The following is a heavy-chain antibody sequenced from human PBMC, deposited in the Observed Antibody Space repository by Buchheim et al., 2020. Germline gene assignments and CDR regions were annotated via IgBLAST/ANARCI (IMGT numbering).Heavy chain of an antibody. V-gene: IGHV3-30-3*01. CDR3: AREMGWELPDYYYGMDV. D-gene: IGHD2-15*01. J-gene: IGHJ6*02. CDR2: ISYDGSNK. CDR1: GFTFSSYA. Sequence: QVQLVESGGGVVQPGRSLRLSCAASGFTFSSYAMHWVRQAPGKGLEWVAVISYDGSNKYYADSVKGRFTISRDNSKNTLYLQMNSLRAEDTAVYYCAREMGWELPDYYYGMDVWGQGTT.